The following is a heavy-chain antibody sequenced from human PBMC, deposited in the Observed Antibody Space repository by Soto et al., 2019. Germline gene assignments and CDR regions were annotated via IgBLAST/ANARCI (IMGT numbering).Heavy chain of an antibody. CDR2: IWCDGSNK. J-gene: IGHJ4*02. CDR3: AKDRVPFSSGRVYFDY. D-gene: IGHD6-19*01. CDR1: GFTFSSYG. Sequence: PGGSLRLSCAASGFTFSSYGMHWVRQAPGKGLEWVAVIWCDGSNKYYADSVKGRFTISRDNAKNTLYLQMNSLRAEDTALYYCAKDRVPFSSGRVYFDYWGQGTLVTVSS. V-gene: IGHV3-33*03.